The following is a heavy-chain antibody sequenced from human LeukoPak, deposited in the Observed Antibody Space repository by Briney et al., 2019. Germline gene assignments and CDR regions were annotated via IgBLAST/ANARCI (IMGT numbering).Heavy chain of an antibody. CDR1: GFTFSSYW. V-gene: IGHV3-30*02. D-gene: IGHD3-9*01. CDR3: AKDLLTGSNWFDP. Sequence: GGSLRLSCAASGFTFSSYWMHWVRQAPGKGLEWVAFIRYDGSNKYYADSVKGRFTISRDNSKNTLYLQMNSLRAEDTAVYYCAKDLLTGSNWFDPWGQGTLVTVSS. J-gene: IGHJ5*02. CDR2: IRYDGSNK.